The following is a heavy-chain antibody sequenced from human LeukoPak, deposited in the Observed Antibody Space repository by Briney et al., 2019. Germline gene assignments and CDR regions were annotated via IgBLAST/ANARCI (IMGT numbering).Heavy chain of an antibody. D-gene: IGHD3-9*01. Sequence: GGSLGLSCAASGFTFSSYWMHWVRQAPGKGLVWVSRINSDGSSTSYADSVKGRFTISRDNAKNTLYLQMNSLRAEDTAVYYCAREETPPYDILTGYHDYWGQGTLVTVSS. CDR1: GFTFSSYW. CDR2: INSDGSST. CDR3: AREETPPYDILTGYHDY. J-gene: IGHJ4*02. V-gene: IGHV3-74*01.